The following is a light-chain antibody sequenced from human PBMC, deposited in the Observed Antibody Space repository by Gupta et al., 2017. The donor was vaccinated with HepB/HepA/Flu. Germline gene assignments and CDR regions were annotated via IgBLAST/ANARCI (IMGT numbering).Light chain of an antibody. CDR3: QHYHKWPFT. J-gene: IGKJ3*01. CDR2: GDS. CDR1: QRVAGD. Sequence: IVMTQSPATLSVSPGESATFSCRASQRVAGDIAWYQHRPGQAPRVLIYGDSTRDTGIPARFGGSGSGTEFTLTITRLQSEDSAVYYCQHYHKWPFTFGPGTKVII. V-gene: IGKV3-15*01.